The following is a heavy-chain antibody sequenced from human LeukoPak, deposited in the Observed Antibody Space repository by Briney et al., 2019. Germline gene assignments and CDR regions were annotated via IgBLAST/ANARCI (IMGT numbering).Heavy chain of an antibody. CDR1: GYTFTGYY. J-gene: IGHJ4*02. CDR3: ARATYSSGWYDY. Sequence: GASVKVSCTASGYTFTGYYMHWVRQAPGQGLEWMGWINPNSGGTNYAQKFQGRVTMTRDTSISTAYMELSRLRSDDTAVYYCARATYSSGWYDYWGQGTLVTVSS. V-gene: IGHV1-2*02. CDR2: INPNSGGT. D-gene: IGHD6-19*01.